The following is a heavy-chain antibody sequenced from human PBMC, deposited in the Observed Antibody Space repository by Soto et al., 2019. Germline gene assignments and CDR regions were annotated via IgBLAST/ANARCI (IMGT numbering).Heavy chain of an antibody. Sequence: QAHVVQSGAEVRKPGSSVKLSCKASEGTFNSYAIAWVRQAPGQGLEWMGGIIPYYNTLNYAQKFQGRVTITADDSTNTVYMELSSLRSDDTAVYFCASGASRWYPYFFDSWAQGTLVTVSS. CDR1: EGTFNSYA. D-gene: IGHD6-13*01. CDR2: IIPYYNTL. CDR3: ASGASRWYPYFFDS. V-gene: IGHV1-69*01. J-gene: IGHJ4*02.